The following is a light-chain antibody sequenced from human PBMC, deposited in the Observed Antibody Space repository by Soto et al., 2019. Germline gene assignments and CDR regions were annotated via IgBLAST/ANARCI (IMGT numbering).Light chain of an antibody. Sequence: ENVLTQSPATLSRSPGDPATLSCRATQSVSTYLAWYQQKLGQAPRLLIYDASKRATGIPARFSGSGSGTDFTLTISSLEPEDFAVYFCQQRSDWPPTFGQGTRLEIK. V-gene: IGKV3-11*01. CDR3: QQRSDWPPT. CDR1: QSVSTY. CDR2: DAS. J-gene: IGKJ5*01.